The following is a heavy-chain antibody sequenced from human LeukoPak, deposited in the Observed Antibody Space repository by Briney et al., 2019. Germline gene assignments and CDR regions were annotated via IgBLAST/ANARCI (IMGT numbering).Heavy chain of an antibody. D-gene: IGHD6-13*01. CDR2: TYYRSKWYN. V-gene: IGHV6-1*01. J-gene: IGHJ4*02. CDR1: GDSVSRDTAA. Sequence: SQTLSLTCAISGDSVSRDTAAWNWVRQSPSRGLEWLGRTYYRSKWYNDYAVSVKSRITISPGTSKNQFSLQLNSVTPEDTAVYYCARDRGGSSWYYFDNWGQGSLVTVSS. CDR3: ARDRGGSSWYYFDN.